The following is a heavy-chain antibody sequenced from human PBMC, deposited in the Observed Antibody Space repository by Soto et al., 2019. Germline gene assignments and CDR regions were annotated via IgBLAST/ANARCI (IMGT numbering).Heavy chain of an antibody. CDR3: ARQHYYDSSGYYPWN. D-gene: IGHD3-22*01. CDR2: IYYSGST. V-gene: IGHV4-59*01. CDR1: GGSISSYY. Sequence: SETLSLTCTVSGGSISSYYWSWIRQPPGKGLEWIGYIYYSGSTNYNPSLKSRVTISVDTSKNQFSLKLSSVTAADTAVYYCARQHYYDSSGYYPWNWGQGTLVTVSS. J-gene: IGHJ1*01.